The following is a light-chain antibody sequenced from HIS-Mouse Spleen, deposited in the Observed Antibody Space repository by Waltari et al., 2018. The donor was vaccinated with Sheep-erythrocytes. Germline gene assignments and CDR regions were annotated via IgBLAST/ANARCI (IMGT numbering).Light chain of an antibody. CDR2: DVS. V-gene: IGLV2-11*01. J-gene: IGLJ1*01. CDR3: CSYAGSYNHV. CDR1: SSDVGGYNY. Sequence: QSALTQPRSVSGSPGQSVTIPCTGTSSDVGGYNYVSWYQQHPGKATKLMIYDVSKRPSGVPDRFSGSKSGNTASLTISGLQAEDEADYYCCSYAGSYNHVFATGTKVTVL.